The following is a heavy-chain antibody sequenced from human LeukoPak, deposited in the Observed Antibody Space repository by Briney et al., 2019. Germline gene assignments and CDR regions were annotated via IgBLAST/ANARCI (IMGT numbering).Heavy chain of an antibody. D-gene: IGHD3-9*01. J-gene: IGHJ5*02. Sequence: SEPLSLICAVYCGSFSGYYWRWLRQPRGKGLECIGEINHSGSTNYSPSLKSRVTISVDTSKNQYSLKLSSVTAAYTAVYYCARDRLRYRLPIFNWFDPWGQGTPVTVSS. CDR3: ARDRLRYRLPIFNWFDP. V-gene: IGHV4-34*01. CDR2: INHSGST. CDR1: CGSFSGYY.